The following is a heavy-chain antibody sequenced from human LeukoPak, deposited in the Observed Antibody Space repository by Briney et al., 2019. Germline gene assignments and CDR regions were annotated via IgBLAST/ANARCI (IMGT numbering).Heavy chain of an antibody. CDR2: IYPGDSDT. CDR1: EYTFTNYW. Sequence: GESLKISCKASEYTFTNYWIAWVRQLPGKGLEYMGIIYPGDSDTRYTPSFQGQVTISADKSIRTAYLQWSSLKASDTAIYYCARREGTAYSSSWYPFDLWGQGTMVTVPS. D-gene: IGHD6-13*01. CDR3: ARREGTAYSSSWYPFDL. J-gene: IGHJ4*02. V-gene: IGHV5-51*01.